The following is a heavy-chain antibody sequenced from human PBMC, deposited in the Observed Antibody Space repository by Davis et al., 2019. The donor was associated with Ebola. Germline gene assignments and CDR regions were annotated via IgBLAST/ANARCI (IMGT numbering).Heavy chain of an antibody. Sequence: AASVKVSCKASGYTFTNYAMNWVRQAPGQGLEWMGWINTNTGTPTFAQDFTGRFDFSLDTSVNTAYLQITSLKAEDTAVYYCARAPSSSDWEEEYFQHWGQGTLVTVSS. V-gene: IGHV7-4-1*02. CDR3: ARAPSSSDWEEEYFQH. J-gene: IGHJ1*01. CDR1: GYTFTNYA. CDR2: INTNTGTP. D-gene: IGHD6-19*01.